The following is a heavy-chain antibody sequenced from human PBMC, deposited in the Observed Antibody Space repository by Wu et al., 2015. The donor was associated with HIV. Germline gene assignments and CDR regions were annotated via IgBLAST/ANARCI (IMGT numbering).Heavy chain of an antibody. J-gene: IGHJ1*01. V-gene: IGHV1-2*02. CDR3: TKDYGIVGSTLPEYFQH. D-gene: IGHD1-26*01. Sequence: QVQLMQSGAEMKKPGASVKVSCKTSGYSFTGNYIHWVRQAPGQGLEWMGWINPNSGGSRSPQKFQGRVTMTRDTSVNTAYLELTRLQFDDTAIYYCTKDYGIVGSTLPEYFQHWGQGTLVTVSS. CDR1: GYSFTGNY. CDR2: INPNSGGS.